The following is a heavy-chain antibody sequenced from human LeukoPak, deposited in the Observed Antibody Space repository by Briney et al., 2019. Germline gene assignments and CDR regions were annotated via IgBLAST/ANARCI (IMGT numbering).Heavy chain of an antibody. D-gene: IGHD5-24*01. CDR3: ARVENGMDV. CDR1: GGSFSGYY. J-gene: IGHJ6*02. CDR2: INHSGST. Sequence: SETLSLSCAVYGGSFSGYYWSWIRQPPGKGLEWIGEINHSGSTNYNPSLKSRVTISVDTSKNQFSLKLSSVTAADTAVYYCARVENGMDVWGQGTTVTVSS. V-gene: IGHV4-34*01.